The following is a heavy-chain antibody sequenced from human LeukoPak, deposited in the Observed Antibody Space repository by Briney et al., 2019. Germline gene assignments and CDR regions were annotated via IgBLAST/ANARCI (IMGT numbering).Heavy chain of an antibody. CDR1: GGSISSSSYY. J-gene: IGHJ2*01. D-gene: IGHD2-2*01. CDR2: IYYSGST. CDR3: ARQEPCSSTSCFEPNWYFDL. Sequence: SETLSLTCTVSGGSISSSSYYWGWLRQPPGTGLEWLGSIYYSGSTYYNPSLKSRVTISVDTSKNQFSLKLSSVTAADTAVYYCARQEPCSSTSCFEPNWYFDLWGRGTLVTVSS. V-gene: IGHV4-39*01.